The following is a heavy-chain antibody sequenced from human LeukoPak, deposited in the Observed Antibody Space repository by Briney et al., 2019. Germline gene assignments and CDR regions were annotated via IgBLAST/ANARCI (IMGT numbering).Heavy chain of an antibody. J-gene: IGHJ4*02. CDR3: ARDLRKQESLPTLYYFDY. CDR2: ISAYNGNT. D-gene: IGHD1-26*01. Sequence: ASVKVSCEASGYTFTSYGTSWVRQAPGQGLEWMGWISAYNGNTNYAQKLQGRVTMTTDTSTSTAYMELRSLRSDDTAFYYCARDLRKQESLPTLYYFDYWGQGTLVTVSS. V-gene: IGHV1-18*01. CDR1: GYTFTSYG.